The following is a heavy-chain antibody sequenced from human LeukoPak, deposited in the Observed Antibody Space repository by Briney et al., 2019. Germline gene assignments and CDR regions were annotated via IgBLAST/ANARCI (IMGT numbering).Heavy chain of an antibody. D-gene: IGHD3-10*01. CDR3: VTMVRGVTFDY. V-gene: IGHV1-69*06. CDR1: GGTFSSYA. J-gene: IGHJ4*02. CDR2: IITIFGTA. Sequence: GASVKVSCKASGGTFSSYAISWVRQAPGQGLEWMGGIITIFGTANYAQKFQGRVTITADKSTSTAYMELSSLRSEDTAVYYCVTMVRGVTFDYWGQGTLVTVSS.